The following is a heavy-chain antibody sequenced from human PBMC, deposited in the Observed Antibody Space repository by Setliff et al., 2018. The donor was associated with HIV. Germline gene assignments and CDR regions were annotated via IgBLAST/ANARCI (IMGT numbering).Heavy chain of an antibody. CDR1: EYMILAYK. V-gene: IGHV1-2*06. D-gene: IGHD3-9*01. J-gene: IGHJ3*02. CDR2: ISPNNGVA. CDR3: ATDAYHDFLTGPTPGAFDI. Sequence: ASVKVSCKATEYMILAYKMNWVRQAPGQGLEWIGRISPNNGVAEYAPKFQGRVIMTLDTATETAYMELSSLRSEDTAVYYCATDAYHDFLTGPTPGAFDIWGQGTVVTVSS.